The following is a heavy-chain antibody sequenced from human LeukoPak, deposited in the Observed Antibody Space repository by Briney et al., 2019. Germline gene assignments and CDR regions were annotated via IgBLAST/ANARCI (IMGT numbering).Heavy chain of an antibody. CDR3: ARSRPDAFDI. V-gene: IGHV4-59*01. Sequence: SETLSLTCTVSGGSLSSYYWSWLRQPPGKGLEWIGYIYYSGSTNYNPSLKSRVTISVDTSKNQFSLKLSSETAADTAVYYCARSRPDAFDIWGQGTMVTVSS. CDR2: IYYSGST. CDR1: GGSLSSYY. J-gene: IGHJ3*02.